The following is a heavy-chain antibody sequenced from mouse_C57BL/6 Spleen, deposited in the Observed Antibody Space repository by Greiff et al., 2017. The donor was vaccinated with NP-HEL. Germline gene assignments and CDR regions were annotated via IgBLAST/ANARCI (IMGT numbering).Heavy chain of an antibody. CDR1: GYAFSSSW. CDR2: IYPGDGDT. V-gene: IGHV1-82*01. Sequence: VQLQQSGPELVKPGASVKISCKASGYAFSSSWMNWVKQRPGKGLEWIGRIYPGDGDTNYNGKFKGKATLTADKPSSTAYMQLSSLTSEDSAVSFCVYYDSSHSYAMDYWGQGTSVTVSS. D-gene: IGHD1-1*01. J-gene: IGHJ4*01. CDR3: VYYDSSHSYAMDY.